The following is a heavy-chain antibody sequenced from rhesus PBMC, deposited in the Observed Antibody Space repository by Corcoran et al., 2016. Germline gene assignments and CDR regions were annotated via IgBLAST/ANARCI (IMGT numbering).Heavy chain of an antibody. Sequence: QVQLQESGPGLVKPSETLSLTCAASGASISSYWWSWIRQPPGKGLEWIGEINGNIGITDYNPSHKSRVTIAKDASRNQFSLKLSSVTAADTAVYYCASSRGYFDIWGPGTPITISS. CDR3: ASSRGYFDI. CDR1: GASISSYW. CDR2: INGNIGIT. J-gene: IGHJ2*01. V-gene: IGHV4-80*01.